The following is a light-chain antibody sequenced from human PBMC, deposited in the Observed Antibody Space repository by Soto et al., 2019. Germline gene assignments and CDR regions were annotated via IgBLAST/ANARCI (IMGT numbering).Light chain of an antibody. CDR3: QQYYSIPPT. J-gene: IGKJ1*01. CDR2: WVS. Sequence: DIVMTQSPDCLAVSLGERATIDCKSSQSVLYSSNNRNYLAWYQQKPGQPPKLLIYWVSTRESGVPDRFSGSGSGTDFTLSVSSLQAEDVAVYYCQQYYSIPPTFGQGTKVEIK. CDR1: QSVLYSSNNRNY. V-gene: IGKV4-1*01.